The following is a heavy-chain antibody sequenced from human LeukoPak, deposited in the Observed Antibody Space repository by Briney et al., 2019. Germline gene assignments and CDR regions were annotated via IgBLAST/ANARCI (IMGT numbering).Heavy chain of an antibody. CDR2: ISSSSYI. Sequence: GGSLRLSCAASGFTFSSYSMNWVRQAPGKGLEWVSSISSSSYIYYADSVKGRFTISRDNAKNSLYLQMNSLRAEDTAVYYCARDCHGGTDAFDIWGQGTMVTVSS. J-gene: IGHJ3*02. CDR1: GFTFSSYS. D-gene: IGHD4-23*01. CDR3: ARDCHGGTDAFDI. V-gene: IGHV3-21*01.